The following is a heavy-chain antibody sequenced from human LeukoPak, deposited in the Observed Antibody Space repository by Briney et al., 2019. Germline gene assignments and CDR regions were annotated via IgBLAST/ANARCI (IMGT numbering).Heavy chain of an antibody. CDR3: ARHAAMDV. V-gene: IGHV3-7*01. Sequence: GGSLRLSCAASGFTLSHYWMTWVRQAPGKGLEWVANIKQDGSEQYYVDSVKGRFTISRDNAKNSLYLQMNSLRAEDTAVYYCARHAAMDVWGQGTTVTVS. CDR2: IKQDGSEQ. CDR1: GFTLSHYW. J-gene: IGHJ6*02. D-gene: IGHD2-15*01.